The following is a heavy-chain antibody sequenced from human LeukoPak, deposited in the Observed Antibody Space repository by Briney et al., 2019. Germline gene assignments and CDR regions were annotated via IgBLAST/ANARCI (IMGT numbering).Heavy chain of an antibody. Sequence: GGSLRLSCSASGFTFSSYAMHWVRQAPGKGLEYVSAISSNGGSTYYADSVKGRFTISRDNSKNTLYMQINSLRAEDTALYYCAKRSRDSSGWFDSWGQGTLVTVSS. J-gene: IGHJ5*01. CDR3: AKRSRDSSGWFDS. V-gene: IGHV3-64*04. D-gene: IGHD6-19*01. CDR1: GFTFSSYA. CDR2: ISSNGGST.